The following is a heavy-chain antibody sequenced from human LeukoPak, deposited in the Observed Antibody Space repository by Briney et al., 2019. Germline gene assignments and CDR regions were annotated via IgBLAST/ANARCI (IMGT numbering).Heavy chain of an antibody. Sequence: GGSLRLSCAASGFTFRSYAMHWVRQAPGKGLEYVSAISSNGGSTYYANSVKGRFTISRDNSKNTLYLQMNSLRAEDTAVYYCLYSNYGYWGQGTLVTVSS. D-gene: IGHD4-11*01. CDR3: LYSNYGY. V-gene: IGHV3-64*01. CDR2: ISSNGGST. J-gene: IGHJ4*02. CDR1: GFTFRSYA.